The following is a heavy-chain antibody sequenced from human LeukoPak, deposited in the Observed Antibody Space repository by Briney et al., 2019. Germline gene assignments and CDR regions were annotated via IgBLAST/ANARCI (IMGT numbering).Heavy chain of an antibody. J-gene: IGHJ6*03. V-gene: IGHV1-18*01. CDR3: ARDGSRGWYRYYYMDV. CDR1: GYTFTSYG. Sequence: ASVKVSCKASGYTFTSYGISWVRQAPGQGLEWMGWISAYNGNTNYAQKLQGRVTMTTDTSASTAYMELRSLRSDDTAVYYCARDGSRGWYRYYYMDVWGKGTTVTVSS. CDR2: ISAYNGNT. D-gene: IGHD6-19*01.